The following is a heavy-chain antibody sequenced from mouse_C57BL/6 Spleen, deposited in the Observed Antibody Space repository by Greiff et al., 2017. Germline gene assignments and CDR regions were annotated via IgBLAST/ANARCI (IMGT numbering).Heavy chain of an antibody. CDR3: ARRGYSNYDYFDY. CDR1: GYTFTSYW. V-gene: IGHV1-52*01. J-gene: IGHJ2*01. CDR2: IDPSDSET. Sequence: VQLQQPGAELVRPGSSVKLSCKASGYTFTSYWMHWVKQRPIQGLEWIGNIDPSDSETHYNQKFKDKATLTVDKSSSTAYMQLSSLTSEDSAVYYCARRGYSNYDYFDYWGQGTTLTVSS. D-gene: IGHD2-5*01.